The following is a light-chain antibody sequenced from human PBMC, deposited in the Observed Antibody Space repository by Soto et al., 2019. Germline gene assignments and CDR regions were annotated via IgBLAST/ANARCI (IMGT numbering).Light chain of an antibody. CDR3: CSYAGKTAFVV. V-gene: IGLV2-23*02. CDR1: TSDIGTYNL. J-gene: IGLJ2*01. CDR2: EVN. Sequence: QSALTQPASMSGSPGQSITISCGGTTSDIGTYNLVSWYQQYPGKAPKVVIYEVNKRPSGVPNRFSGSKSGNTASLTISGLQAEDEADYYCCSYAGKTAFVVFGGGNKLTVL.